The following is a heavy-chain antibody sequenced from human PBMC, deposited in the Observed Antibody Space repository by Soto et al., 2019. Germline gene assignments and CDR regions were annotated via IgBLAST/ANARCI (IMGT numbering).Heavy chain of an antibody. D-gene: IGHD2-2*01. CDR1: GGSITSTDYY. CDR2: IFYSGST. CDR3: AKYYCSGTRCFLFDP. Sequence: SETLSLTCSVSGGSITSTDYYWSWFRQPPGKRLEWIGYIFYSGSTYYNPSLKSRVAFSVDTSKNQFSLQLTSVTAADTAVYYCAKYYCSGTRCFLFDPWGQGTRVTVSS. V-gene: IGHV4-30-4*01. J-gene: IGHJ5*02.